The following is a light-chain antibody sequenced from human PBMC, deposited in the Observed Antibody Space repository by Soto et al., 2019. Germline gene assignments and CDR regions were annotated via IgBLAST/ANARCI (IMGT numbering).Light chain of an antibody. Sequence: QSLLTQPPSVSGAPVQRVTISCTGSSSNIWEGYDLQWYQQRPGTAPKLLIFGKINRPSGLTDRFSGSKSGTSASLAITGLQAEDEGDYYCQSDDSTLSXRYVFGTGTKVXV. CDR2: GKI. CDR3: QSDDSTLSXRYV. J-gene: IGLJ1*01. CDR1: SSNIWEGYD. V-gene: IGLV1-40*01.